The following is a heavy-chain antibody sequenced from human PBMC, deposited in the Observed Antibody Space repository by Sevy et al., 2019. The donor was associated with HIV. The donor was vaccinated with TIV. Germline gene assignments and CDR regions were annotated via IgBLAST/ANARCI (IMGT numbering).Heavy chain of an antibody. CDR1: GFDLSIYS. D-gene: IGHD2-8*01. CDR2: LSFGCGKI. V-gene: IGHV3-23*01. CDR3: AREGCTKPHDY. Sequence: GGSLRLSCAASGFDLSIYSMSWVRQAPGKGLESVSTLSFGCGKINYAYSVKGRFTISRDNSKSSVYLQMNNMRVEDTAVYYCAREGCTKPHDYWGQGTLVTVSS. J-gene: IGHJ4*02.